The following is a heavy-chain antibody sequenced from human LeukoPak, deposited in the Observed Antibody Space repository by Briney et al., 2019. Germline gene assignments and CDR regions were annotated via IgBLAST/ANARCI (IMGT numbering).Heavy chain of an antibody. CDR2: ISGSGGST. CDR1: GFTFSSYA. CDR3: AKQARESSGWYFDYYYYGMDV. D-gene: IGHD6-19*01. J-gene: IGHJ6*02. V-gene: IGHV3-23*01. Sequence: GGSLRLSCAASGFTFSSYAMSWVRQAPGKGREWVSAISGSGGSTYYADSVKGRFTISRDNSKNTLYLQMNSLRAEDTAVYYGAKQARESSGWYFDYYYYGMDVWGQGTTVTVSS.